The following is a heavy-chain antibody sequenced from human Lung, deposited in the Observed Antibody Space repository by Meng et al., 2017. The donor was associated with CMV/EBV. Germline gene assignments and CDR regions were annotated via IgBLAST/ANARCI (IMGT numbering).Heavy chain of an antibody. Sequence: ESLKISCTASGFTFSTYYFHWVRQPTGKGLEWVSSIGTVGDTYSIGSVKGRFIISREDAKNSVYLQMNGLRDGDTDLYYCARARSPTLFDYWGQGALVTVSS. CDR1: GFTFSTYY. CDR3: ARARSPTLFDY. J-gene: IGHJ4*02. V-gene: IGHV3-13*01. CDR2: IGTVGDT.